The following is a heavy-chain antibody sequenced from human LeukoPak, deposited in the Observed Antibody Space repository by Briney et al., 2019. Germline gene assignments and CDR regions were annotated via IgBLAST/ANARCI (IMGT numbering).Heavy chain of an antibody. Sequence: ASVKVSCKASGYTFTGYYMHWVRQAPGQGLEWTGWINPNSGGTNYAQKFQGRVTMTRDTSISTAYMELSRLRSDDTAVYYCARDLSYDILTGYYIPFDYWGQGTLVTVSS. CDR1: GYTFTGYY. V-gene: IGHV1-2*02. CDR3: ARDLSYDILTGYYIPFDY. D-gene: IGHD3-9*01. CDR2: INPNSGGT. J-gene: IGHJ4*02.